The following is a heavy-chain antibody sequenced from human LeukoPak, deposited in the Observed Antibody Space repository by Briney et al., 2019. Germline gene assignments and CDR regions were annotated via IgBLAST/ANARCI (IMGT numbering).Heavy chain of an antibody. CDR3: ARRAKRGRDGYNPFDY. D-gene: IGHD5-24*01. J-gene: IGHJ4*02. V-gene: IGHV4-34*01. CDR1: GGSFSGYY. Sequence: SETLSLTCAVYGGSFSGYYRSWIRQPPGKGLEWIGEINHSGSTNYNPSLKSRVTISVDTSKNQFSLKLSSVTAADTAVYYCARRAKRGRDGYNPFDYWGQGTLVTVSS. CDR2: INHSGST.